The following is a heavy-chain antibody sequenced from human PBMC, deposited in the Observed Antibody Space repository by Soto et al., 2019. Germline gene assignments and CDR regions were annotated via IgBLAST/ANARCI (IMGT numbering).Heavy chain of an antibody. Sequence: GGSLRLSCAASGFTFSSYVMSWVRQAPGKGLEWVSAISASAGSTYYADSVKGRFTISRDNSKNTLYLQMNSLRAEDTAVYYCAKGGLGTPNYYFDYWGQGTLVTVSS. CDR3: AKGGLGTPNYYFDY. CDR2: ISASAGST. V-gene: IGHV3-23*01. D-gene: IGHD1-1*01. CDR1: GFTFSSYV. J-gene: IGHJ4*02.